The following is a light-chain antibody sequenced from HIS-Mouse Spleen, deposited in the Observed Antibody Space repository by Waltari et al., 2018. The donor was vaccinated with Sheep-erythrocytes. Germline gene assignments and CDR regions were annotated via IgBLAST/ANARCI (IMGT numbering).Light chain of an antibody. CDR1: PSVSSSY. V-gene: IGKV3-20*01. J-gene: IGKJ5*01. Sequence: DIVLTQSPGTLSLSPGERATLSCRASPSVSSSYLAWYQQKPGQAPRLLIYGASSRATGIPDRFSGSGSGTDFTLTISRLEPEDFAVYYCQQYGSSPFGQGTRLEIK. CDR3: QQYGSSP. CDR2: GAS.